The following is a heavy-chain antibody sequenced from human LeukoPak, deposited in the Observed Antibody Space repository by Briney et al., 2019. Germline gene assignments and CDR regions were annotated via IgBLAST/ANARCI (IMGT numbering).Heavy chain of an antibody. J-gene: IGHJ4*02. V-gene: IGHV3-48*02. Sequence: GGSPRHSCAASRYSLTSYSMNSVPATPREGLGWVSYIRGISSTTYYAHSVKSRFTISRDNTKKSLYLHMNTLRDAETALYYIARGVQYHILSCSPGADYWGQGTLVTVPS. CDR1: RYSLTSYS. D-gene: IGHD3-9*01. CDR3: ARGVQYHILSCSPGADY. CDR2: IRGISSTT.